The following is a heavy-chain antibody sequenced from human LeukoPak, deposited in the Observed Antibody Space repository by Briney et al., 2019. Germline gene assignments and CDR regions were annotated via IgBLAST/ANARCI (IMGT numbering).Heavy chain of an antibody. CDR3: AGRKEWLFPPSYHDY. V-gene: IGHV4-4*07. J-gene: IGHJ4*02. Sequence: SETLSLTCTVSGGSISSYYWSWIRQPAGKGLEWIGRIYTSGSTNYNPSLKSRVTMSVDTSKNQFSLKLSSVTAADTAVYYCAGRKEWLFPPSYHDYWGQGTLVTVSS. D-gene: IGHD3-3*01. CDR1: GGSISSYY. CDR2: IYTSGST.